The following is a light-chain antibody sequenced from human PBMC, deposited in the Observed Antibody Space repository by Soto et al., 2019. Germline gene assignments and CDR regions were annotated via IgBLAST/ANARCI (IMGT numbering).Light chain of an antibody. Sequence: DVQVTQSPSSLSASVGDRVTITCRTSHSLSTNLNWVQQKPGKAPKFLIYAASRLHYGVPSRFSGSGSGTEFTLTISSLQPEDFATYYCQQSSGTFGQGTKVEIK. J-gene: IGKJ1*01. V-gene: IGKV1-39*01. CDR2: AAS. CDR1: HSLSTN. CDR3: QQSSGT.